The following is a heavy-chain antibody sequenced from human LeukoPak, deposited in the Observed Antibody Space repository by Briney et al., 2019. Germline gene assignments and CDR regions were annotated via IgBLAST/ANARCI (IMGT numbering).Heavy chain of an antibody. D-gene: IGHD3-3*02. CDR3: ARDLHPRLAGFFDY. J-gene: IGHJ4*02. Sequence: GGSLRLSCAASGFTFSSYVMHWVRQAPGKGLEWVAIISYDGSNEYYADSVKGRFTISRDNSKNTLYLQMKSLRAEDTALYYCARDLHPRLAGFFDYWGQGTLVTVSS. CDR1: GFTFSSYV. CDR2: ISYDGSNE. V-gene: IGHV3-30*14.